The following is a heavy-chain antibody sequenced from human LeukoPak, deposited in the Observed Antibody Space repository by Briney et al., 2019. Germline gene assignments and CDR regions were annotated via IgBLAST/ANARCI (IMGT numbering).Heavy chain of an antibody. J-gene: IGHJ4*02. CDR1: GFTFSSYA. CDR3: AKAPIAALNYYFDY. Sequence: QPGGSLRLSCADSGFTFSSYAMSWVRQAPGKGLEWVSAISGSSGSTYYADSVKGRFTISRDNSKNTLYLQMNSLRAEDTAVYYCAKAPIAALNYYFDYWGQGTLVTVSS. CDR2: ISGSSGST. V-gene: IGHV3-23*01. D-gene: IGHD6-13*01.